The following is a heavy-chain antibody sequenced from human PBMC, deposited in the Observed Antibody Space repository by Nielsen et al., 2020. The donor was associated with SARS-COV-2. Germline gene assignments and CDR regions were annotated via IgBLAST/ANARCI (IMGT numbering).Heavy chain of an antibody. V-gene: IGHV4-59*12. J-gene: IGHJ6*02. Sequence: WIRQPPGKGLEWIGYIYYNGSTNYNPSLKSRVTISVDTSKNQFSLKLSSVTAADTAVYYCAGGRYYYGSGSYYNGYYYYYGMDVWGQGTTVTVSS. CDR2: IYYNGST. CDR3: AGGRYYYGSGSYYNGYYYYYGMDV. D-gene: IGHD3-10*01.